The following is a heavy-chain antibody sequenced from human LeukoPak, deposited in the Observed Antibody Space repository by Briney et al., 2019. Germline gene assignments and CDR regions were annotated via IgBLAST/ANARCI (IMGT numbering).Heavy chain of an antibody. CDR3: ARIPSYCYYMDV. CDR2: IYTSGST. V-gene: IGHV4-61*02. CDR1: GGSISSGSYY. Sequence: SQTLSLTCTVSGGSISSGSYYWSWIRQPAGKGLEWIGRIYTSGSTNYNPSLKSRVTISVDTSKNQFSLKLSSVTAADTAVYYCARIPSYCYYMDVWGKGTTVTVSS. J-gene: IGHJ6*03.